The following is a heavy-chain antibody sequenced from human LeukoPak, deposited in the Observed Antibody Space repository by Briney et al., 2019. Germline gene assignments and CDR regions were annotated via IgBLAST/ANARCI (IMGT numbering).Heavy chain of an antibody. CDR2: INPNSGGT. Sequence: ASVKVSCKASGYTFTGYYMHWVRQAPGQGLEWMGWINPNSGGTNYAQKFQGWVTMTRDTSISTAYMELSRLRSDDTAVYYCARVPPFRTPGYYFDYWGQGTLVTVSS. CDR1: GYTFTGYY. CDR3: ARVPPFRTPGYYFDY. V-gene: IGHV1-2*04. J-gene: IGHJ4*02. D-gene: IGHD1-1*01.